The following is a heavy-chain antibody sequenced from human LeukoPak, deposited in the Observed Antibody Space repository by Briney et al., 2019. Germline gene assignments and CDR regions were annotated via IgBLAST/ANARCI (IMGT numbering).Heavy chain of an antibody. Sequence: ASVKVSCKASGYTFTSYDIKWVRQATGQGLEWMGWMNPNSGNTGYAQKFQGRVTMTRNTSISTAYMELSSLRSEDTAVYYCARALIVVPRPFDPWGQGTLVTVSS. CDR2: MNPNSGNT. J-gene: IGHJ5*02. CDR3: ARALIVVPRPFDP. CDR1: GYTFTSYD. D-gene: IGHD3-22*01. V-gene: IGHV1-8*01.